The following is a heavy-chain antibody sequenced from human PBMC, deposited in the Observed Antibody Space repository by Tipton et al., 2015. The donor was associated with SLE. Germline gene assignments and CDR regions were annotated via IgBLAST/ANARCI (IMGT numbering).Heavy chain of an antibody. CDR1: GYSISSGYY. J-gene: IGHJ2*01. CDR2: IYHSGST. D-gene: IGHD3-22*01. Sequence: TLSLTCAVSGYSISSGYYWGWIRQPPGKGLEWIGSIYHSGSTYYNPSLKSRVTISVDTSKNQFPLKLSSVTAADTAVYYCARATYYYDSSGSMGWYFDLWGRGTLVTVSS. CDR3: ARATYYYDSSGSMGWYFDL. V-gene: IGHV4-38-2*01.